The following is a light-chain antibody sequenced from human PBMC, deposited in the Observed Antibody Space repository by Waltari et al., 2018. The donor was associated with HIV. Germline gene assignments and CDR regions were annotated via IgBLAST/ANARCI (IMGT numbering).Light chain of an antibody. V-gene: IGLV2-11*01. CDR1: SSDVGGYNY. Sequence: QSALTQPRSVSGSPGQSVTISCPGTSSDVGGYNYVPWYQQHPGKAPKLMIYDVNKRPSGVPDRYSGSKSGNTASLTISGLQAEDEANYYCCSYAGSPPWVFGGGTKLTVL. J-gene: IGLJ3*02. CDR2: DVN. CDR3: CSYAGSPPWV.